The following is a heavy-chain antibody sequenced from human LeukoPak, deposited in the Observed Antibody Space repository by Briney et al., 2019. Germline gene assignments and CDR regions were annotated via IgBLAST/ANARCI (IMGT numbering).Heavy chain of an antibody. CDR2: ISGGGGST. CDR1: GFTFSSYA. D-gene: IGHD3-16*01. J-gene: IGHJ4*02. CDR3: ARSPLMIREGLFDY. V-gene: IGHV3-23*01. Sequence: GGSLRLSCAASGFTFSSYAMSWVRQAPGKGLEWFSAISGGGGSTYYADSVKGRFTISRDNAKNSLYLQMNSLRAEDTAVYYCARSPLMIREGLFDYWGQGTLVTVSS.